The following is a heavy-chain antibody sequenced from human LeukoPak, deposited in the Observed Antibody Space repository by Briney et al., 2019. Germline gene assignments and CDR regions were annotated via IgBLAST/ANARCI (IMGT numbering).Heavy chain of an antibody. J-gene: IGHJ3*02. V-gene: IGHV3-30*02. CDR2: IRYDGSNK. Sequence: GGSLRLSCAASGFTFSSYGMHWVRQAPGKGLEWVAFIRYDGSNKYYADSVKGRFTISRDNSKNTLYLQMNSLRSDDTAVYYCATGDYSGTKPDPIDMWGQGTMVTVSS. D-gene: IGHD3-10*01. CDR3: ATGDYSGTKPDPIDM. CDR1: GFTFSSYG.